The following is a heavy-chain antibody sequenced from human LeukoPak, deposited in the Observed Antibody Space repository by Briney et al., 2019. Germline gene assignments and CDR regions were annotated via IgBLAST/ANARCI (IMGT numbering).Heavy chain of an antibody. CDR1: GGSISSYY. V-gene: IGHV4-59*01. CDR2: IYYSGNT. J-gene: IGHJ5*02. CDR3: ARGGYSYGYLNWFDP. Sequence: SETLSLTCTVSGGSISSYYWSWMRQPPGKGLEWVGYIYYSGNTNYNPPLKSRVTISVDTSKNQFSLKLSSVTAADTAVYYCARGGYSYGYLNWFDPWGQGTLVTVSS. D-gene: IGHD5-18*01.